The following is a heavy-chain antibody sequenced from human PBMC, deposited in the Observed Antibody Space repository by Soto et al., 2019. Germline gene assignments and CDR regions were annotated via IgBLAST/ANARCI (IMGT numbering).Heavy chain of an antibody. CDR2: ISAYNGNT. V-gene: IGHV1-18*03. Sequence: ASVKVSCKASGFTFASSGFSWVRQAPGQGLEWMGWISAYNGNTNYAQTFQGRVTMTTDTSTSTAYMELRSLKFDDMAVFYGPRPGGNQLISFISWGQGTLVTVSS. CDR1: GFTFASSG. D-gene: IGHD2-2*01. CDR3: PRPGGNQLISFIS. J-gene: IGHJ5*02.